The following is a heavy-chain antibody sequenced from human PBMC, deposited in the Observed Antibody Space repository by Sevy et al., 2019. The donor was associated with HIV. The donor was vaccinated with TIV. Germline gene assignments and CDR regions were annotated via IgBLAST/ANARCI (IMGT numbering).Heavy chain of an antibody. Sequence: SETLSLTCTVSGGSISSSSYYWGWIRQPPGKGLEWIGSIYYSGSTYYNPSLKSRVTISVDTSKNQFSLKLSSVTAADTAVYYCARHKRRGSGYSSSWAPDYYYYGMDVWGQWTTVTVSS. CDR1: GGSISSSSYY. J-gene: IGHJ6*02. D-gene: IGHD6-13*01. V-gene: IGHV4-39*01. CDR2: IYYSGST. CDR3: ARHKRRGSGYSSSWAPDYYYYGMDV.